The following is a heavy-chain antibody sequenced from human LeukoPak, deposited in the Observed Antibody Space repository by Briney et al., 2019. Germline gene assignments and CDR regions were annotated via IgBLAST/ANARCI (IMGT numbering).Heavy chain of an antibody. Sequence: SETLSFTCAVYGGSFSGYYWTWIRQPPGKGLEWIGEISHSGTTNYNPSLKSRVTISVDTSKNQFSLRLTSVTAADTAVYYCARGADTYWGQGTLVTVSS. V-gene: IGHV4-34*01. CDR1: GGSFSGYY. J-gene: IGHJ4*02. CDR2: ISHSGTT. CDR3: ARGADTY. D-gene: IGHD5-18*01.